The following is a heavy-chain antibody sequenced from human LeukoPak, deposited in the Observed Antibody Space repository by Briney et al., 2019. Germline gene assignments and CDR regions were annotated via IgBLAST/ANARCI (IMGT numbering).Heavy chain of an antibody. D-gene: IGHD1-14*01. Sequence: PGGSLRLSCAASGFSFSDNYMSWVRQAPGKGLEWISYISGNSGYTKYADSVKGRFTIYRDNAKNTLYLQMNSLRAEDTAVYYCARSLAEWGQGTLVTVSS. CDR3: ARSLAE. V-gene: IGHV3-11*06. CDR2: ISGNSGYT. CDR1: GFSFSDNY. J-gene: IGHJ1*01.